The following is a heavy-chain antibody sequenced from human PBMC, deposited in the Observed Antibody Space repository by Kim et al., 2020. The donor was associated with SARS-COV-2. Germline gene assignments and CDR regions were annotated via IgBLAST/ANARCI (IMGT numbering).Heavy chain of an antibody. CDR2: IQSKSDGGTI. V-gene: IGHV3-15*01. Sequence: GGSLRLSCAASGFTLSNAWMSWVRRGPGKGPEWVGRIQSKSDGGTIHYAAPVKGRFTIPRDDLKNTLYMEMNSLETEDTAVYYCTTDYERWRLHWGPGTL. J-gene: IGHJ4*02. D-gene: IGHD3-22*01. CDR3: TTDYERWRLH. CDR1: GFTLSNAW.